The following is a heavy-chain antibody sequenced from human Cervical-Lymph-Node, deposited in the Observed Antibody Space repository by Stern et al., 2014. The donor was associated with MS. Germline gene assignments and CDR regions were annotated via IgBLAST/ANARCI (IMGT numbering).Heavy chain of an antibody. Sequence: EVQLEESGGGLVQPGGSLRLSCVASGFTFRTSWVTWVRPAPGKGLEWVADINQDGSQKYYVDFVRGRFTISRDNAENSLYLQMNSLGAEDTAVYYCARDKAYKTFDIWGRGTMVTVSS. J-gene: IGHJ3*02. CDR3: ARDKAYKTFDI. V-gene: IGHV3-7*01. D-gene: IGHD1-14*01. CDR2: INQDGSQK. CDR1: GFTFRTSW.